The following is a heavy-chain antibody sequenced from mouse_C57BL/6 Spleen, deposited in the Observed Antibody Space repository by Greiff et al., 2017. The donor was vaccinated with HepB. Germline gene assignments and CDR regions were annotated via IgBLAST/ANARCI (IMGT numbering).Heavy chain of an antibody. D-gene: IGHD1-1*01. V-gene: IGHV1-64*01. CDR3: ARGYYGSSYPFDV. Sequence: QVQLQQSGAELVKPGASVKLSCKASGYTFTSYWMHWVKQRPGQGLEWIGMIHPNSGSTNYNEKFKSKATLTVDKSSSTAYMQLSSLTSEDSAVYYCARGYYGSSYPFDVWGTGTTVTVSS. CDR1: GYTFTSYW. J-gene: IGHJ1*03. CDR2: IHPNSGST.